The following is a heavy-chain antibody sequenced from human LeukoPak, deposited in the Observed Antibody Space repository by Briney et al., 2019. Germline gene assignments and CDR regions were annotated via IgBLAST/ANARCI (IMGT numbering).Heavy chain of an antibody. CDR3: TTDEWH. CDR1: GVSVTDAW. D-gene: IGHD3-3*01. CDR2: IKSKNDGGAI. J-gene: IGHJ4*02. Sequence: GGSLRLSCAASGVSVTDAWMSWVRQAPGKGLESVGRIKSKNDGGAIDYAAPVKGRFIISRDDSKNTLDLQMNSLKIEDTGVDYCTTDEWHWGQGILVTVSS. V-gene: IGHV3-15*01.